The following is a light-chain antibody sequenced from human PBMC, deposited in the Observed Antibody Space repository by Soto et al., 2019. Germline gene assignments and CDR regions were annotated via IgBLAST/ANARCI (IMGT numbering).Light chain of an antibody. CDR2: YDS. Sequence: SYELTQPPSVSVAPGKTARITCGGNNIGSKSVHWYQQKPGQAPVLVIYYDSDRPSGIPERFSGSNSGNTATLTISRVEVGDEADYYCQVWDSSSDHPGAVFGGGTQLTVL. CDR1: NIGSKS. CDR3: QVWDSSSDHPGAV. V-gene: IGLV3-21*04. J-gene: IGLJ7*01.